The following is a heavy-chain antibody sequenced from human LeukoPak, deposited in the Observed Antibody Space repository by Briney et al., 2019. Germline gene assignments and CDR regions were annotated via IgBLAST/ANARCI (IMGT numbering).Heavy chain of an antibody. Sequence: GGSLRLSCAASGFAFSTYWMHWVRQAPGKGPVWVSRISPDGRDTNYADSVKGRFTISRDNAKNTLYLQMNSLRAEDTAVYYCARDSRRGGIAARPSDYWGQGTLVTVSS. CDR2: ISPDGRDT. CDR3: ARDSRRGGIAARPSDY. J-gene: IGHJ4*02. CDR1: GFAFSTYW. V-gene: IGHV3-74*01. D-gene: IGHD6-6*01.